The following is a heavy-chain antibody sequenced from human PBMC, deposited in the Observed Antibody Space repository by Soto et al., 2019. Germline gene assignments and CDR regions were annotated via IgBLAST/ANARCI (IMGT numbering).Heavy chain of an antibody. J-gene: IGHJ4*02. CDR2: ISPYNANT. V-gene: IGHV1-18*01. CDR1: GYSFLYYA. Sequence: QVQLVQSGGEVREPGASVKVSCKASGYSFLYYAISWVRQAPGQGLEWLGWISPYNANTKYGERVQGRVTITTDTPTSTAYLELRSLTSDDTAVYYCAVRGSDTSKGLLGWGQGTLVTVSS. CDR3: AVRGSDTSKGLLG. D-gene: IGHD6-19*01.